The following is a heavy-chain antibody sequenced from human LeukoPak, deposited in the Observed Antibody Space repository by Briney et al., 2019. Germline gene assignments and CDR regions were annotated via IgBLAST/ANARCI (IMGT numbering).Heavy chain of an antibody. D-gene: IGHD6-13*01. J-gene: IGHJ3*02. CDR3: AVYSSSSRAFDI. CDR2: IIPIFGTA. CDR1: GGTFSSYA. Sequence: SVKVSCKASGGTFSSYAISWVRQAPGQGLEWMGRIIPIFGTANYAQKFQGRVAITTDESTSTAYMELSSLRSEDTAVYYCAVYSSSSRAFDIWGQGTMVTVSS. V-gene: IGHV1-69*05.